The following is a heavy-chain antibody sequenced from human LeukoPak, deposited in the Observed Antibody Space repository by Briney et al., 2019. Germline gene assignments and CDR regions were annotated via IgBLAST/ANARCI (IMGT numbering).Heavy chain of an antibody. D-gene: IGHD1-26*01. V-gene: IGHV3-21*01. CDR3: ARDSRSGSYLGYYYYMDV. Sequence: PGGSLRLSCAASGFTFSRYSMNGVGQAPGKGLEWVVSLSSRRSYIYYADSVKGRFTISRDNAKNSLYLQMNSLRAEDTAVYYCARDSRSGSYLGYYYYMDVWGKGTTVTVSS. J-gene: IGHJ6*03. CDR2: LSSRRSYI. CDR1: GFTFSRYS.